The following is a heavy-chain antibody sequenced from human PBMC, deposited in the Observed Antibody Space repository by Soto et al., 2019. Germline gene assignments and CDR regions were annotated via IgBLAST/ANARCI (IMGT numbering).Heavy chain of an antibody. J-gene: IGHJ5*02. CDR3: ARDQEYQLLLRFDP. CDR2: ISAYNGNT. Sequence: QVQQVQSGAEVKKPGASVKVSCRASGYTFTNYIISRVRQAPGQGLEWLEWISAYNGNTNYAQKFQGRVTMTTDTSTSTAYMELRSLRSDDTAVYYCARDQEYQLLLRFDPWGQGTLVTVSS. CDR1: GYTFTNYI. V-gene: IGHV1-18*04. D-gene: IGHD2-2*01.